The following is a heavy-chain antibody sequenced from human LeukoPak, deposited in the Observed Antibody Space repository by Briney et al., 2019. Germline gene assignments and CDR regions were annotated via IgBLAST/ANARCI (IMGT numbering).Heavy chain of an antibody. J-gene: IGHJ6*02. CDR2: IIPIFGTA. Sequence: SVRVSCKASGGTFSSYAISWVRQAPGQGLEWMGGIIPIFGTANYAQKFQGRVTITADESTSTASMEMSSLRSEDTAVYYCARDLSGIQLWSDHYYYGMDVWGQGTTVTVSS. CDR1: GGTFSSYA. D-gene: IGHD5-18*01. CDR3: ARDLSGIQLWSDHYYYGMDV. V-gene: IGHV1-69*01.